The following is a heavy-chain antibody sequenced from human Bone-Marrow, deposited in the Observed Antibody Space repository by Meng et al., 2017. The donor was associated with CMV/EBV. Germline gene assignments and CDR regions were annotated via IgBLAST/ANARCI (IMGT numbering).Heavy chain of an antibody. J-gene: IGHJ6*02. CDR1: GGSISSSSYY. Sequence: ESLKISCTVSGGSISSSSYYWGWIRQPPGKGLEWIGSIYYSGSTYYNPSLKSRVTISVDTSKNQFSLKLSSVTAADTAVYYCARHYYYYGMDGWGQGTTVTVSS. CDR2: IYYSGST. V-gene: IGHV4-39*01. CDR3: ARHYYYYGMDG.